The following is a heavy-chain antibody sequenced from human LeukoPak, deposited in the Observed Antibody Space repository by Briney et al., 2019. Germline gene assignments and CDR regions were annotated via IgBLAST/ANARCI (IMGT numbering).Heavy chain of an antibody. D-gene: IGHD2-8*01. CDR2: IGGDAVAT. V-gene: IGHV3-23*01. CDR1: GGSFSGYY. CDR3: AKDSWSRNGIYDPFDI. J-gene: IGHJ3*02. Sequence: ETLSLTCAVYGGSFSGYYWSWVRQAPGKGLEWVSVIGGDAVATYYADSVKGRFTISRDNSKSTLSLQMNSLRPEDTAVYYCAKDSWSRNGIYDPFDIWGRGTMVTVSS.